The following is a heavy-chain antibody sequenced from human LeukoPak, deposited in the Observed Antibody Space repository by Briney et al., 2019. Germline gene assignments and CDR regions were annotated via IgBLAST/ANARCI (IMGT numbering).Heavy chain of an antibody. CDR3: ARYSSDHDGRPFEF. CDR1: GGSIGGYF. V-gene: IGHV4-59*01. D-gene: IGHD2-21*01. CDR2: IFYNGNT. Sequence: PSETLSLTCTVSGGSIGGYFWSWLRQPPGKGLEWVGWIFYNGNTNYNSSLKSRLTMSVDASKNQFYLKLNSVTAADTAVYYCARYSSDHDGRPFEFWGQGILVPVSS. J-gene: IGHJ4*02.